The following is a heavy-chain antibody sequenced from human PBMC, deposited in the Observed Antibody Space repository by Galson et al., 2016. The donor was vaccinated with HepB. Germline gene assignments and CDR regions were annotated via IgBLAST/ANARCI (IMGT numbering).Heavy chain of an antibody. J-gene: IGHJ4*02. CDR2: INTDGSTT. V-gene: IGHV3-74*01. D-gene: IGHD5-18*01. Sequence: SLRLSCAASGFTFSSNWMHWVRQAPGKGLVWVSRINTDGSTTNYADSVKGRFTISRDNAKNTLFLQMNSLRAEDTAVYFCARRDIPMANDYWGQGVLVTVSS. CDR3: ARRDIPMANDY. CDR1: GFTFSSNW.